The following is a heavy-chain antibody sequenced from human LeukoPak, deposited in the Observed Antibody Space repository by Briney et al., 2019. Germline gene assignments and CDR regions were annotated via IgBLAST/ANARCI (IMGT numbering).Heavy chain of an antibody. V-gene: IGHV3-74*01. CDR2: INNAGRDT. D-gene: IGHD6-19*01. J-gene: IGHJ4*02. CDR1: GFTFSSHW. Sequence: GGSLRLSCAASGFTFSSHWMHWVRQAPGKGLVWVSRINNAGRDTTYADSVRGRFTISRDNAKDTLYLQMNSLRVDDTAVYYCATAGQWRFDSWGLGTLVTVSS. CDR3: ATAGQWRFDS.